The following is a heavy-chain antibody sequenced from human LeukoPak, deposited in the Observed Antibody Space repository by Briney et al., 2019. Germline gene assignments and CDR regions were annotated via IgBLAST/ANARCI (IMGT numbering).Heavy chain of an antibody. J-gene: IGHJ4*02. CDR2: IYTSGST. Sequence: PSETLSLTCTVSGGSISSNYWSWIRQPAGKGLEWIGRIYTSGSTNYNPSLKSRVTISVDTSKNQFSLKLSSVTAADTAVYYCARAQNYDFWSGYYLFDYWGQGTQVTVSS. CDR3: ARAQNYDFWSGYYLFDY. D-gene: IGHD3-3*01. CDR1: GGSISSNY. V-gene: IGHV4-4*07.